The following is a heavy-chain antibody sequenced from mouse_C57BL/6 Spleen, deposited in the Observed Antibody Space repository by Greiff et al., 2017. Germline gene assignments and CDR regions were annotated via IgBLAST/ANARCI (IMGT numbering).Heavy chain of an antibody. V-gene: IGHV1-52*01. CDR3: ARSPGYYFDY. CDR1: GYTFTSYW. CDR2: IDPSDSET. Sequence: QVQLQQPGAELVRPGSSVKLSCKASGYTFTSYWMHWVKQRPIQGLEWIGNIDPSDSETPYNQKFKDKATLTVDKSSSTAYMQLSSLTSEDSAVYYCARSPGYYFDYWGQGTTLTVSS. J-gene: IGHJ2*01.